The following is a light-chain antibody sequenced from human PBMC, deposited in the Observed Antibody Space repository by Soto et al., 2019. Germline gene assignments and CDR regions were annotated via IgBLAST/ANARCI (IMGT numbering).Light chain of an antibody. CDR2: AAS. CDR1: RDVLSD. J-gene: IGKJ1*01. V-gene: IGKV1-6*01. CDR3: LQDYGDSWT. Sequence: QMTQSPSSLSASVGEKIIITCRASRDVLSDVSWYQQKPGQAPKLLIYAASNLYTGVPSRFSGSRSGTEFTLTISSLQPEDFASYYCLQDYGDSWTFGQGTKVDIK.